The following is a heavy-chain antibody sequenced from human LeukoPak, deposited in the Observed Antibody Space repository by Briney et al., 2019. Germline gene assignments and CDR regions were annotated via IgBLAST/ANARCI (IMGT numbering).Heavy chain of an antibody. CDR1: GFTFSDYY. J-gene: IGHJ6*03. V-gene: IGHV3-11*04. CDR2: ISSSGSTI. Sequence: GGSLRLSCAASGFTFSDYYMSWIRQAPGKGLEWVSYISSSGSTIYYADSVKGRFTISRDNAKNSLYLQMNSLRAEDTAVYYCARRRILGVVINYYYYMDVWGKGTTVTVSS. CDR3: ARRRILGVVINYYYYMDV. D-gene: IGHD3-3*01.